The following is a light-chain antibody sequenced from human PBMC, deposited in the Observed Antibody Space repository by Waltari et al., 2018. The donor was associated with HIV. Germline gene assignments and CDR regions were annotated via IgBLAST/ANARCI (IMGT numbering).Light chain of an antibody. V-gene: IGLV1-47*01. Sequence: QSLLAQPRSVSGTPGQRVNIPCSGSNSNVRNNYVYWYQQVPGVAPKLLIYRNNQRPSGVPDRFSGSKSGTSASLAISGLRTEDEGDYYCAAWDDRLSGRLFGGGTKVTVL. CDR1: NSNVRNNY. CDR3: AAWDDRLSGRL. J-gene: IGLJ2*01. CDR2: RNN.